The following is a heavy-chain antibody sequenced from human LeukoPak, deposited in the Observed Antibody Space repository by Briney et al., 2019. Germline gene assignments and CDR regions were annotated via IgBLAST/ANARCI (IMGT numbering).Heavy chain of an antibody. CDR2: IYYSGST. D-gene: IGHD5-24*01. CDR1: GGSISSYY. J-gene: IGHJ4*02. Sequence: SETLSLTCTVSGGSISSYYWSWIRQPPGKGLERIGYIYYSGSTNYNPSLKSRVTISVDTSKNQFSLKLSSVTAADTAVYYCARQGDGYIVFDYWGQGTLVTVSS. CDR3: ARQGDGYIVFDY. V-gene: IGHV4-59*08.